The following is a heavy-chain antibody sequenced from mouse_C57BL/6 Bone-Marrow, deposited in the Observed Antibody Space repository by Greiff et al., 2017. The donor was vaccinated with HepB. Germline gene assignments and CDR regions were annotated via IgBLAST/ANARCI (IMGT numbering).Heavy chain of an antibody. Sequence: VQLQQPGAELVKPGASVKLSCKASGYTFTSYWMHWVKQRPGQGLEWIGMIHPNSGSTNYNEKFKSKATLTVDKSSSTAYMQLSSLTSEDSAVYYCARRITTVVAFDYWGQGTTLTVSS. CDR2: IHPNSGST. CDR3: ARRITTVVAFDY. CDR1: GYTFTSYW. D-gene: IGHD1-1*01. J-gene: IGHJ2*01. V-gene: IGHV1-64*01.